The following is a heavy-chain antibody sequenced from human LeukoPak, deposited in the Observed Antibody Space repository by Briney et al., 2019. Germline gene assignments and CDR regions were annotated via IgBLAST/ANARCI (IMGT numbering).Heavy chain of an antibody. CDR3: ARDDYNTLGYNFHY. CDR1: GFTFADHA. Sequence: GGSLRLSCVASGFTFADHAMHWVRRAPGRGLEWVTGINWDNDGNVYAASVRGRFTVSRDNAKNTLYLQMNRLRPEDTAFYYCARDDYNTLGYNFHYWGQGTLVTVSS. CDR2: INWDNDGN. D-gene: IGHD1-1*01. V-gene: IGHV3-9*01. J-gene: IGHJ4*02.